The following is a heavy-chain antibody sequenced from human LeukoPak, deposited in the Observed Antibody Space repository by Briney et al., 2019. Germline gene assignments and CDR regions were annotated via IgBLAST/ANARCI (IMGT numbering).Heavy chain of an antibody. J-gene: IGHJ4*02. CDR1: GFTFSDYY. Sequence: GGSLRLSCAASGFTFSDYYMSWIRQAPGKGLEWISYISSSSSYTNYADSVKGRFTISRDNAKNSLYLQMNSLRAEDTAVYYCASDTKRFQKYYFDYWGQGTLVTVSS. V-gene: IGHV3-11*06. CDR2: ISSSSSYT. CDR3: ASDTKRFQKYYFDY. D-gene: IGHD3-3*01.